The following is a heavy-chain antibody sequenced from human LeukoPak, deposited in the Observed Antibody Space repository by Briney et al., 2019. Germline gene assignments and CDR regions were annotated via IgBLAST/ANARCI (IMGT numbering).Heavy chain of an antibody. Sequence: SETLSLTCTVSGGSISSYYWSWIRQPPGKGLERIGYIYYSGSTNYNPSLKSRVTISVDTSKYQFSLKLSSVTAADTAVYYCARTGITGTTPSWFDPWGQGTLVTVSS. CDR3: ARTGITGTTPSWFDP. CDR1: GGSISSYY. CDR2: IYYSGST. V-gene: IGHV4-59*01. J-gene: IGHJ5*02. D-gene: IGHD1-20*01.